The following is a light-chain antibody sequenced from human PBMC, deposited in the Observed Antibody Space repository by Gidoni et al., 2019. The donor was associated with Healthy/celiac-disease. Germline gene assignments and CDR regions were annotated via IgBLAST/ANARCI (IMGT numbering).Light chain of an antibody. J-gene: IGKJ1*01. CDR1: QSISSY. V-gene: IGKV1-39*01. CDR2: ASS. Sequence: DIQMNQSPSSLSASVGDRVTITCRASQSISSYLNWYPQKPGQVPKLLIYASSSLQSGVPSMFSCSGSVTDFTLTISSLQPEYFATYYCQQSYSTPRTVGQGTKVESK. CDR3: QQSYSTPRT.